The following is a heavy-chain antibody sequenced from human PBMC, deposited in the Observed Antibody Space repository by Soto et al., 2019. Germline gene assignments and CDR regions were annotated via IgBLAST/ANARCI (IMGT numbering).Heavy chain of an antibody. D-gene: IGHD5-12*01. CDR3: ARDRREVDIVATVDWYFDL. V-gene: IGHV1-3*01. J-gene: IGHJ2*01. Sequence: QVQLVQSGAEVKKPGASVKVSCKASGYTFTSYAMHWVRQAPGQRLEWMGWINAGNGNTKYSQKFQGRVTITRDTSASTAYMELSSLRSEDTAVYYCARDRREVDIVATVDWYFDLGGRGTLVTVSS. CDR2: INAGNGNT. CDR1: GYTFTSYA.